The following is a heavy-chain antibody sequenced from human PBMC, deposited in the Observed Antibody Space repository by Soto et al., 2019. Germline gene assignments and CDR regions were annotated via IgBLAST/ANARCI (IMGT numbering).Heavy chain of an antibody. J-gene: IGHJ6*02. CDR2: IFSNDEK. CDR1: GFSLSNARMG. Sequence: SGPTLVNPTETLTLTCTVSGFSLSNARMGVSWIHQPPGKALEWLAHIFSNDEKSYSTSLKSRLTISKDTSKSQVVLTMTNMDPVDTATYYCARVEPYSNYGMDVWGQGTTVTVSS. CDR3: ARVEPYSNYGMDV. V-gene: IGHV2-26*01. D-gene: IGHD4-4*01.